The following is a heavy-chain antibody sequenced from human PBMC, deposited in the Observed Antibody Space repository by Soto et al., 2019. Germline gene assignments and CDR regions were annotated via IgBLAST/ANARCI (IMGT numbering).Heavy chain of an antibody. J-gene: IGHJ6*02. D-gene: IGHD6-13*01. CDR2: INHSGST. Sequence: PSETLSLTCAVYGGSFSGYYWSWIRQPPGKGLEWIGEINHSGSTNYNPSLKSRVTISVDTSKNQFSLKLSSVTAADTAVYYCARGSGYSSSWYRGYYYYGMDVWGQGTTVTVSS. CDR3: ARGSGYSSSWYRGYYYYGMDV. V-gene: IGHV4-34*01. CDR1: GGSFSGYY.